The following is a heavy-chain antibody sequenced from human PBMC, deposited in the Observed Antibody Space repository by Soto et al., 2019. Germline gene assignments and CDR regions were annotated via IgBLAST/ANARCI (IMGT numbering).Heavy chain of an antibody. V-gene: IGHV3-48*02. D-gene: IGHD1-26*01. CDR2: ISSSSSTI. CDR3: ARASSGSYYPNYFDY. Sequence: KGLEWVSYISSSSSTIYYADSVKGRFTISRDNAKNSLYLQMNSLRDEDTAVYYCARASSGSYYPNYFDYWGQGTLVTVSS. J-gene: IGHJ4*02.